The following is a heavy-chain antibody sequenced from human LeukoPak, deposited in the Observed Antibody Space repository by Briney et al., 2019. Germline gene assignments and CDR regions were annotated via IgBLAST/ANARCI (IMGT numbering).Heavy chain of an antibody. CDR1: GGSFSGYY. Sequence: SETLSLTCAVYGGSFSGYYWNWIRQPPGKGLEWIGEINHSGSTNYNPSLKSRVTISVDTSKNQFSLKLSSVTAADTAVYYCARKLLLRRLMDVWGQGTTVTVSS. CDR2: INHSGST. J-gene: IGHJ6*02. V-gene: IGHV4-34*01. CDR3: ARKLLLRRLMDV. D-gene: IGHD2-15*01.